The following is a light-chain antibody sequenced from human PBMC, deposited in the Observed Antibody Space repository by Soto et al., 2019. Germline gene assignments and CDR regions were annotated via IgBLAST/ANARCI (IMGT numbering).Light chain of an antibody. J-gene: IGKJ4*01. CDR3: QQYDNYPLT. V-gene: IGKV1-5*01. Sequence: DTQMTQSPSTLSAPVGHRVTITCLASRSIRNWLAWYQDKPGKAPILLIYDASSLESGVPSWFSGSGSGTEFTLTISNLQPDDFATYYCQQYDNYPLTFGGGTKVDIK. CDR2: DAS. CDR1: RSIRNW.